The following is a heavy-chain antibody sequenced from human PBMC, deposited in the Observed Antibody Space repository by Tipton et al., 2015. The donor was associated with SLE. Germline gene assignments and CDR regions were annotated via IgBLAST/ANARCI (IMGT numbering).Heavy chain of an antibody. CDR3: AKENADYFFMDV. J-gene: IGHJ6*02. CDR2: ISSSGTYK. V-gene: IGHV3-21*01. CDR1: GFTFSSYS. Sequence: SLRLSCVASGFTFSSYSMNWVRQAPGKGLEWVSSISSSGTYKYYGDFVKGRFTISRDNAGNSLFLQMNSLRAEDTAVYFCAKENADYFFMDVWGQGTTVIVSS.